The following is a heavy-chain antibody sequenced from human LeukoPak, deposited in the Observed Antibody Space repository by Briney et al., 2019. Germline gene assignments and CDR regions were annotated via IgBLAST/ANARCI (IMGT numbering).Heavy chain of an antibody. CDR2: ISSSGSTI. CDR1: GFTFSSYE. D-gene: IGHD2-8*01. J-gene: IGHJ4*02. Sequence: GGSLRLSCAASGFTFSSYEMNWVRQAPGKGLEWVSYISSSGSTIYYADSVKGRFTISRDNAKNSLYLQTNSLRAEDTAVYYCARGGEWFSAGGVFDYWGQGTLVTVSS. V-gene: IGHV3-48*03. CDR3: ARGGEWFSAGGVFDY.